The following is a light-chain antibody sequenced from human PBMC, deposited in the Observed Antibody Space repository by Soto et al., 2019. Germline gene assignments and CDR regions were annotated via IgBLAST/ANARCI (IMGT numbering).Light chain of an antibody. CDR2: GAS. J-gene: IGKJ2*01. CDR1: QSVGSSY. Sequence: EIVLTQSPGTLSLSPGERATLSCRASQSVGSSYLAWYQQKPGQAPRLLIYGASSRATGIPYRFSGSGSGTDFTLTISRLEPEDFAVYYCQQYGSSPPTFGQGPKLEIK. CDR3: QQYGSSPPT. V-gene: IGKV3-20*01.